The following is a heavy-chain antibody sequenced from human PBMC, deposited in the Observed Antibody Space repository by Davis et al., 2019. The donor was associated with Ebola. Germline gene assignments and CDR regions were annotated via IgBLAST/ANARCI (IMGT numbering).Heavy chain of an antibody. D-gene: IGHD2-2*01. V-gene: IGHV4-39*07. CDR2: IYYSGST. Sequence: PGGSLRLSCTVSGGSISSSSYYWGWIRQPPGKGLEWIGSIYYSGSTYYNPSLKSRVTISVDTSKNQFSLKLSSVTAADTAVYYCAREPTPIVVVPAATDVGWGQGTLVTVSS. J-gene: IGHJ4*02. CDR3: AREPTPIVVVPAATDVG. CDR1: GGSISSSSYY.